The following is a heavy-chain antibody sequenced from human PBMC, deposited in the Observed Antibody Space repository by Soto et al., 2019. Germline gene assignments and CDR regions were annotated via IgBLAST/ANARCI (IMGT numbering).Heavy chain of an antibody. J-gene: IGHJ6*02. V-gene: IGHV1-18*04. CDR1: GYTFTSYG. CDR2: ISAYNGNT. CDR3: ARVLGWVAGTNNYYYYGMDV. Sequence: ASVKVSCKASGYTFTSYGISWVRQAPGQGLEWMGWISAYNGNTNYAQKLQGRVTMTTDTSTSTAYMELRTLRSDDTAVYYCARVLGWVAGTNNYYYYGMDVWGQGTTVTVSS. D-gene: IGHD6-19*01.